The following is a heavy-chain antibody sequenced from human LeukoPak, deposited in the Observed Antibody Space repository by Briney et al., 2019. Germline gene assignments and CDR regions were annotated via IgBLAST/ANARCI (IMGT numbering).Heavy chain of an antibody. CDR1: GYTFTSYG. Sequence: GASVKVSCKASGYTFTSYGISWVRQAPGQGLEWMGWISAYNGNTNYAQKLQGRVTMTTDTSTSTAYMELRSLRSDDTAVYYCARGQRYGDRLYYFDYWGRGTLVTVSS. J-gene: IGHJ4*02. CDR2: ISAYNGNT. D-gene: IGHD4-17*01. V-gene: IGHV1-18*01. CDR3: ARGQRYGDRLYYFDY.